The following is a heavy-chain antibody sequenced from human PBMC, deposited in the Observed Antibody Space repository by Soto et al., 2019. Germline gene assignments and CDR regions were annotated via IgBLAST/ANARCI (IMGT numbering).Heavy chain of an antibody. D-gene: IGHD3-22*01. Sequence: KVSCKASGYTFTSYAMHWVRQAPGQRLEWMGWINASNGNTNYSQKFQGWVTMTRDTSISTAYMELSRLRSDDTAVYYCARAAYYYDSSGYLRFGAFDIWGQGTMVTVS. V-gene: IGHV1-2*04. J-gene: IGHJ3*02. CDR2: INASNGNT. CDR3: ARAAYYYDSSGYLRFGAFDI. CDR1: GYTFTSYA.